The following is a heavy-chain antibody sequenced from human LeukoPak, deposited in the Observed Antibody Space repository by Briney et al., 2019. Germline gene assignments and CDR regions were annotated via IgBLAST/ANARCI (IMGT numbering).Heavy chain of an antibody. Sequence: GGSLRLFCAASGFTFSGYWMSWVRQVPGKGLEWVANIEEDGSEVFYVDSVRGRFTISRDNADNSLYLQISSLRADDSAVYYCARDPGIAAAGTVGYFDCWGQGTLVTVSS. D-gene: IGHD6-13*01. CDR2: IEEDGSEV. CDR3: ARDPGIAAAGTVGYFDC. CDR1: GFTFSGYW. J-gene: IGHJ4*02. V-gene: IGHV3-7*01.